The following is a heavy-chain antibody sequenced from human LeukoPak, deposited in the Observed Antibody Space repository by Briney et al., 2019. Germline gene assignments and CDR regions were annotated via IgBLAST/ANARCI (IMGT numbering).Heavy chain of an antibody. V-gene: IGHV3-49*04. CDR3: TRDQTPYY. CDR2: IRSKVYGGTP. Sequence: GGSLRLSCAASGFTFSTYAMSWVRQAPGKGLEWVGFIRSKVYGGTPEYAASVKGRFTISRDDSKGVAYLQMDSLKTEDTAVYYCTRDQTPYYWGQGTLVTVSS. CDR1: GFTFSTYA. J-gene: IGHJ4*02.